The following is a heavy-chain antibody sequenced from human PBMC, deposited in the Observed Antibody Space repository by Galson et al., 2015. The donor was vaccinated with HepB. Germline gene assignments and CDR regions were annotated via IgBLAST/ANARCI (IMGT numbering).Heavy chain of an antibody. CDR1: GYSISSGYY. J-gene: IGHJ4*02. Sequence: ETLSLTCAVSGYSISSGYYWGWIRQPPGKGLEWIGEINHSGSTNYNPSLKSRVTISVDTSKNQFSLKLSSVTAADTAVYYCARDPPGDGYNFDYWGQGALVTVSS. CDR3: ARDPPGDGYNFDY. V-gene: IGHV4-38-2*02. D-gene: IGHD5-24*01. CDR2: INHSGST.